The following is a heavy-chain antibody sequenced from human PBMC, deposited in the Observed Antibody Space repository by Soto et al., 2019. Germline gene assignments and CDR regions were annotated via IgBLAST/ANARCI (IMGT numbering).Heavy chain of an antibody. CDR3: ARDSEYSGYDSRRVFDY. D-gene: IGHD5-12*01. CDR1: GYTFTSYG. Sequence: QVQLVQSGAEVKKPGASVKVSCKASGYTFTSYGISWVRRAPGQGLEWMGWISAYNGNTNYAHKLQGRVTMTTDTSTSTAYMELRSLRSDDTAVYYCARDSEYSGYDSRRVFDYWGQGTLVTVSS. CDR2: ISAYNGNT. J-gene: IGHJ4*02. V-gene: IGHV1-18*01.